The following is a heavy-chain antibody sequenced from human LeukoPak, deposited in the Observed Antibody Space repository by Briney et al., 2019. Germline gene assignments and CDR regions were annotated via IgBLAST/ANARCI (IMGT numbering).Heavy chain of an antibody. J-gene: IGHJ6*03. V-gene: IGHV1-2*02. D-gene: IGHD6-6*01. CDR1: GYTFTGYY. CDR2: INPNSGGT. Sequence: ASVKVSCKASGYTFTGYYMHWVRQAPGQGLEWMGWINPNSGGTNYAQKFQGRVTMTRDTSISTAYMELSRLGSDDTAVYYCARGKYPVYYYYMDVWGKGTTVTVSS. CDR3: ARGKYPVYYYYMDV.